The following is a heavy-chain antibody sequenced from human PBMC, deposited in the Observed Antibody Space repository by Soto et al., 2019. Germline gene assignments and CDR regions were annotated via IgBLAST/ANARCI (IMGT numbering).Heavy chain of an antibody. J-gene: IGHJ5*02. D-gene: IGHD3-10*01. V-gene: IGHV1-69*02. Sequence: SVKVSCKASGGTFSSYTISWVRQAPGQGLEWMGRIIPILGIANYAQKFQGRVTITADKSTSTAYMELSSLRSEDTAVYYCARSFQTITMVRGPGHWFEPWGQGTLVTVSS. CDR2: IIPILGIA. CDR1: GGTFSSYT. CDR3: ARSFQTITMVRGPGHWFEP.